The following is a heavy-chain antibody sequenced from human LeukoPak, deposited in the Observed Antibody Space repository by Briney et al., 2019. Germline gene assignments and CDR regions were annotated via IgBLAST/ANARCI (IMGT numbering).Heavy chain of an antibody. V-gene: IGHV1-69*13. Sequence: SVKVSCKASGGTFSSYAISWVRQAPGQGLEWMGGIIPIFGTANYAQKFQGRVTITADESTSTAYMELSSLRSEDTAVYYCARPYSSGWTWTSSSYNWFDPWGQGTLVTVSS. CDR2: IIPIFGTA. J-gene: IGHJ5*02. D-gene: IGHD6-19*01. CDR1: GGTFSSYA. CDR3: ARPYSSGWTWTSSSYNWFDP.